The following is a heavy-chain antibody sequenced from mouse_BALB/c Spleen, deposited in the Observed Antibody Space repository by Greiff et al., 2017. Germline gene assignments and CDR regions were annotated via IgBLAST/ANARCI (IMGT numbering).Heavy chain of an antibody. V-gene: IGHV1S29*02. CDR3: ARWGTTAPWFAY. Sequence: VQLQQSGPELVKPGASVKISCKASGYTFTDYNMHWVKQSHGKSLEWIGYIYPYNGGTGYNQKFKSKATLTVDNSSSTAYMELRSLTSEDSAVYYCARWGTTAPWFAYWGQGTLVTVSA. CDR2: IYPYNGGT. CDR1: GYTFTDYN. J-gene: IGHJ3*01. D-gene: IGHD1-2*01.